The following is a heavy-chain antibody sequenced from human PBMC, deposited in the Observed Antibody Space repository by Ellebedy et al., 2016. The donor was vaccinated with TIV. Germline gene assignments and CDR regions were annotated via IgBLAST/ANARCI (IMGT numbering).Heavy chain of an antibody. CDR2: INAGNGNT. V-gene: IGHV1-3*01. Sequence: ASVKVSCXASGYTFTSYAMHWVRQAPGQRLEWMGWINAGNGNTKYSQKFQGRVTITRDTSASTAYMELSSLRSEDTAVYYCARGRRLALGDPDYYGMDVWGQGTTVTVSS. CDR3: ARGRRLALGDPDYYGMDV. CDR1: GYTFTSYA. D-gene: IGHD3-16*01. J-gene: IGHJ6*02.